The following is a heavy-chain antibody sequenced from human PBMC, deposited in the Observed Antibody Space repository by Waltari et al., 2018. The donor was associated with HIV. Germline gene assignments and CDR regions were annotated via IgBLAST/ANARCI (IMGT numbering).Heavy chain of an antibody. CDR1: GFTFSDYS. Sequence: EVQLVESGGGLVQPGGSLRLSCAASGFTFSDYSMNWVRQAPGKGLEWVSYISSSSSTIYYADSVKGRFTISRDNAKNSLYLQMNSLGAEDTAVYYCARDPVYSGSSLVYYFDYWGQGTLVTVSS. CDR2: ISSSSSTI. D-gene: IGHD6-6*01. J-gene: IGHJ4*02. CDR3: ARDPVYSGSSLVYYFDY. V-gene: IGHV3-48*01.